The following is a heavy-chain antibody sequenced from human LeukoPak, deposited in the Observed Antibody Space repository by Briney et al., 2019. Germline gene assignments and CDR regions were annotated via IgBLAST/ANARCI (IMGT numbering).Heavy chain of an antibody. CDR1: GFTFSSYE. CDR2: ISSSGRTI. J-gene: IGHJ6*04. Sequence: GGSLRLSCAASGFTFSSYEMNSVRQAPGKGLEWVSYISSSGRTIYYADSVTGRFTISRDNAKNSLYLQMNSLRAEDTAVYYCAELGITMIGGVWGKGTTVTISS. D-gene: IGHD3-10*02. V-gene: IGHV3-48*03. CDR3: AELGITMIGGV.